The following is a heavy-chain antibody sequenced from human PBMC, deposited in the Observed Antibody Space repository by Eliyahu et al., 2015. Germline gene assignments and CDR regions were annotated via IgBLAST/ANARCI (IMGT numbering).Heavy chain of an antibody. Sequence: QLQLQESGPGLVKPSETLSLTCTVSGXSIXXSSXYWGWXRQPPGKGXEWIGSIYYSGSTXYNPSLKXRVTISVDTSKNQFSLKLSSVTAADTAVYYCERHRAWYYYDSSEVGGFDYWGQGTLVTVSS. J-gene: IGHJ4*02. CDR2: IYYSGST. D-gene: IGHD3-22*01. CDR1: GXSIXXSSXY. CDR3: ERHRAWYYYDSSEVGGFDY. V-gene: IGHV4-39*01.